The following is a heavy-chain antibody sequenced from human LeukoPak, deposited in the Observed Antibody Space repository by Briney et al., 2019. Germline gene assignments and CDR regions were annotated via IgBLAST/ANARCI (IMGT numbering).Heavy chain of an antibody. J-gene: IGHJ4*02. CDR3: ARDSPGGYFDY. CDR1: GFTFSSYW. D-gene: IGHD3-16*01. V-gene: IGHV3-7*03. CDR2: IKQDGSEK. Sequence: GGSLRLSCAASGFTFSSYWMGWVRQAPGKGLEWVANIKQDGSEKYYVDSVKGRFTISRDNAKNSLYLQMNSLRAEDTAVYYCARDSPGGYFDYWGQGTLVTVSS.